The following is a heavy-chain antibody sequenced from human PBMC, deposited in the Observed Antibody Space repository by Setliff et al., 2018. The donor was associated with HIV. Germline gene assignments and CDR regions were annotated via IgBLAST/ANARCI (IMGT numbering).Heavy chain of an antibody. V-gene: IGHV4-59*01. CDR1: GGSISSYY. D-gene: IGHD1-1*01. CDR2: IFYSGST. J-gene: IGHJ4*02. Sequence: SETLSLTCTVSGGSISSYYWSWIRQPPGEGLEWFGYIFYSGSTNYNPSLKSRVTISLDTSKNQFSLKLTSVTAADTAVYYCASAGSGTRAPPRYWGQGTLVTVSS. CDR3: ASAGSGTRAPPRY.